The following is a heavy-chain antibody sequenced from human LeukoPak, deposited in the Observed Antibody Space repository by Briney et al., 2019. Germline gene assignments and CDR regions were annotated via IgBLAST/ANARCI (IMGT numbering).Heavy chain of an antibody. D-gene: IGHD3-16*01. CDR1: GGSISSYY. J-gene: IGHJ4*02. CDR2: IYYSGST. CDR3: VRAPWGEELDY. V-gene: IGHV4-59*01. Sequence: SETLSLTCTVSGGSISSYYWSWIRQPPGKGLEWIGYIYYSGSTNYNPSLKSRVTISVDTSKNQFSLKLSSVTAADTAVYYCVRAPWGEELDYWGQGTLVTVSS.